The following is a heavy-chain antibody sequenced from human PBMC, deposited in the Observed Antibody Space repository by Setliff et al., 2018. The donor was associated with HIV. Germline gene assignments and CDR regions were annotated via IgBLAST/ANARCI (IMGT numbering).Heavy chain of an antibody. CDR3: VRAPPSGWHPSFDS. CDR2: IYRGGGT. D-gene: IGHD6-19*01. CDR1: GFTVSSNY. J-gene: IGHJ4*02. V-gene: IGHV3-66*02. Sequence: GGSLRLSCAVSGFTVSSNYMTWVRQAPGKGLEWVSLIYRGGGTNYADSVKGRFTISRDNSKNTLYLQMNSLRAEDTAVYYCVRAPPSGWHPSFDSWGQGALVTVSS.